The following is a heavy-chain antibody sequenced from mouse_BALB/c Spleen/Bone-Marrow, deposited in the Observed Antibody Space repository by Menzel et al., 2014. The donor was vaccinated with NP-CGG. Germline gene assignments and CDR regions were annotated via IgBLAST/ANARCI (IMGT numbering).Heavy chain of an antibody. CDR1: GFNIKDTY. V-gene: IGHV14-3*02. CDR3: ANYVYGFYFDY. CDR2: IDPANDNT. D-gene: IGHD2-2*01. J-gene: IGHJ2*01. Sequence: EVQLQQSGAELVKPGASVKLSCTASGFNIKDTYMHWVKQRPEQGLEWIGRIDPANDNTKYDPQFQGNATITADTSSNTAYLQLSSLTSEDTAVYYYANYVYGFYFDYWGQGTTLTISS.